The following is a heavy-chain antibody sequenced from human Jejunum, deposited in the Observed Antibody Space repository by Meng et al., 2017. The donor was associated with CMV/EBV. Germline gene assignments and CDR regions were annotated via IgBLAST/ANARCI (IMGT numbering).Heavy chain of an antibody. D-gene: IGHD2-2*01. V-gene: IGHV4-4*07. J-gene: IGHJ4*02. CDR1: GGSIRTYS. Sequence: RQQSGPGLVKPAGTLSPASSVSGGSIRTYSWTWIRQPAGKGLEWIGRISSSGSTNYNPSLNSRVTMSVDTSKNHFSLRLSSVTAADTAVYYCARDLPGVGVDYWGQGTLVTVSS. CDR3: ARDLPGVGVDY. CDR2: ISSSGST.